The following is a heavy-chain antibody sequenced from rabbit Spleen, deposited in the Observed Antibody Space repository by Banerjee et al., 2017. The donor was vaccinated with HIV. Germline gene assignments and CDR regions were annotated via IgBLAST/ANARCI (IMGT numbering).Heavy chain of an antibody. J-gene: IGHJ4*01. Sequence: QEQLVESGGGLVQPEGSLTLTCKASGFSFSDRDVMCWVRQAPGKGLEWIACINAATTKPVYATWAKGRFTISRTSSTTVTLRMTSLTAADTATYFCARDLVGVIGWNFYLWGPGHPGHRL. CDR3: ARDLVGVIGWNFYL. V-gene: IGHV1S45*01. CDR2: INAATTKP. D-gene: IGHD1-1*01. CDR1: GFSFSDRDV.